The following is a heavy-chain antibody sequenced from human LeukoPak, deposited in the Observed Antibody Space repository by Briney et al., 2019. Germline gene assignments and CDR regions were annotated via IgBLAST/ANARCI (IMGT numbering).Heavy chain of an antibody. CDR2: IRYDGSNK. Sequence: PGGSLRLSCAASGFTFSSYGMHWVRQAPSKGLEWVAFIRYDGSNKYYADSVKGRFTISRDNSKNTLYLQMNSLRAEDTAVYYCASYDFWSGYWYYFDYWGQGTLVTVSS. D-gene: IGHD3-3*01. V-gene: IGHV3-30*02. J-gene: IGHJ4*02. CDR1: GFTFSSYG. CDR3: ASYDFWSGYWYYFDY.